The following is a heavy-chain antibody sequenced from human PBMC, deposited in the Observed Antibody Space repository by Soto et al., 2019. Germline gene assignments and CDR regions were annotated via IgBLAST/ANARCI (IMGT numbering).Heavy chain of an antibody. Sequence: SVKVSCKASGGTFSSYAISWVRQAPGQGLEWMGGIIPIFGTANYAQKFQGRVTITADKSTSTAYMELSSLRSEDTAVYYCARESGEAAAAGSDYYFDYWGQGTTVTVSS. CDR3: ARESGEAAAAGSDYYFDY. V-gene: IGHV1-69*06. D-gene: IGHD6-13*01. J-gene: IGHJ4*02. CDR1: GGTFSSYA. CDR2: IIPIFGTA.